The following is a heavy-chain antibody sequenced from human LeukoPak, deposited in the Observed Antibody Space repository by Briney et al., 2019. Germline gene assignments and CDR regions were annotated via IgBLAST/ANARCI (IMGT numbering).Heavy chain of an antibody. V-gene: IGHV4-39*01. CDR3: ARHGGSGYSSFDY. CDR1: GGSISSSGYY. J-gene: IGHJ4*02. Sequence: SETLSLTCTVSGGSISSSGYYWGWIRQPPGKGLEWIGSIYYSGSTYYNPSLKSRVTISVDTSKNQFSLKLGSVTAADTAVYSCARHGGSGYSSFDYWGQGTLVTVSS. CDR2: IYYSGST. D-gene: IGHD5-18*01.